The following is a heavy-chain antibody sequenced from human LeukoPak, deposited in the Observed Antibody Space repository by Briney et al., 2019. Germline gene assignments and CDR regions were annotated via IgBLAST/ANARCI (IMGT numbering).Heavy chain of an antibody. CDR1: GGSISTYY. Sequence: SETLSLTCTVSGGSISTYYWSWIRQPPGKGLEWIGYIYYSGSTNYNPSLKSRVTMSVDTSKNQFSLKLSSVTAADTAVYYCARSYGSAPFEYWGRGTLVTVSS. V-gene: IGHV4-59*01. J-gene: IGHJ4*02. D-gene: IGHD3-10*01. CDR2: IYYSGST. CDR3: ARSYGSAPFEY.